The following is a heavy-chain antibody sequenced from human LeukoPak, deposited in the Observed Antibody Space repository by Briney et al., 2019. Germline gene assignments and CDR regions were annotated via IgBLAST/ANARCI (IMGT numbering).Heavy chain of an antibody. CDR2: IWYDGSNK. V-gene: IGHV3-33*01. CDR1: GFTSSNHG. Sequence: GGSLRLSCAASGFTSSNHGMHWVRQAPGKGLEWVAIIWYDGSNKYYTDSVKGRFTISRDNSKNTLYLQMNSLRAEDTAVYYCARGVDVWGQGTTVTVS. J-gene: IGHJ6*02. CDR3: ARGVDV.